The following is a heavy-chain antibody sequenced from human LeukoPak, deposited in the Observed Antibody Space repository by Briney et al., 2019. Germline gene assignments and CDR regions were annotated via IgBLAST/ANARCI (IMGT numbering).Heavy chain of an antibody. Sequence: GASVKVSCKASGYTFTSYDINWVRQATGQGLEWMGWMNPNSGNTGYAQKFQGRVTITRNTSISTAYMELSSLRSEDTAVYYCARGYSGYDSGSPSVDYYYYYMDVWGKGTTVTISS. J-gene: IGHJ6*03. D-gene: IGHD5-12*01. CDR2: MNPNSGNT. CDR3: ARGYSGYDSGSPSVDYYYYYMDV. V-gene: IGHV1-8*01. CDR1: GYTFTSYD.